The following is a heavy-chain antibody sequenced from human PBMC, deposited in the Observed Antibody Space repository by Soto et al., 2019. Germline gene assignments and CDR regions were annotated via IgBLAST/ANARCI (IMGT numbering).Heavy chain of an antibody. D-gene: IGHD2-2*03. J-gene: IGHJ6*02. V-gene: IGHV3-11*01. CDR3: ATVGYCSSTSCQTRYYYYGMDV. Sequence: QVQLVESGGGLVKPGGSLRLSCAASGFTFSDYSMNWVRQAPGKGLEWVSYISRSGSDIYYAESVKGRFTISRDNAKNSLFLQMNGLRAEDTAVYYCATVGYCSSTSCQTRYYYYGMDVWGQGTTVTVSS. CDR2: ISRSGSDI. CDR1: GFTFSDYS.